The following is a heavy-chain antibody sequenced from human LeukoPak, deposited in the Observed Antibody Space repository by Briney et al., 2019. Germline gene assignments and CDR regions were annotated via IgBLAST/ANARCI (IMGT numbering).Heavy chain of an antibody. CDR1: RFTFSTYW. V-gene: IGHV3-74*01. CDR3: AKVPLTSIAAAGDIDY. D-gene: IGHD6-13*01. Sequence: PGGSLRLSCAAPRFTFSTYWMHWVRHAPGKGLVWVSRINSDGSSTSYADSVKGRFTISRDNSKNTLYLQMNSLRAEDTAVYYCAKVPLTSIAAAGDIDYWGQGTLVTVSS. CDR2: INSDGSST. J-gene: IGHJ4*02.